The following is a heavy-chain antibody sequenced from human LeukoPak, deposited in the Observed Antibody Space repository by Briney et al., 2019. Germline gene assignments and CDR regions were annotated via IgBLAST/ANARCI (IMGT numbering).Heavy chain of an antibody. V-gene: IGHV3-30-3*01. D-gene: IGHD6-13*01. CDR3: ASELEQQLEESAEYFQH. Sequence: GGFLRLSCAASGFTFSSYAMHWVRQAPGKGLEWVAVISYDGSNKYYADSVKGRFTISRDNSKNTLYLQMNSLRAEDTAVYYCASELEQQLEESAEYFQHWGQGTLVTVSS. J-gene: IGHJ1*01. CDR2: ISYDGSNK. CDR1: GFTFSSYA.